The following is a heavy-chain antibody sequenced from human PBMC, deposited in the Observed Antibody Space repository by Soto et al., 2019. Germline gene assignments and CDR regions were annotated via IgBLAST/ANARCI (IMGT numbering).Heavy chain of an antibody. CDR1: GYTFSDYY. J-gene: IGHJ4*02. Sequence: GASVKVSCKASGYTFSDYYIHWVRQAPGQGLEWMGWINPNSGGTKYAPKFQGGVTMTRDTSITTAYMELSRLRSGDTAVYYCARGPATAKPEGVDFWGQGTLVTVS. D-gene: IGHD1-1*01. CDR3: ARGPATAKPEGVDF. CDR2: INPNSGGT. V-gene: IGHV1-2*02.